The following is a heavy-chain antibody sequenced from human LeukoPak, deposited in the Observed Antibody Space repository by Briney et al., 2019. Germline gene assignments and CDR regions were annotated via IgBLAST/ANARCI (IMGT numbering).Heavy chain of an antibody. J-gene: IGHJ5*02. V-gene: IGHV4-39*01. D-gene: IGHD2-15*01. CDR1: GGSISSSSYY. CDR3: VRRINVGGGWIDP. Sequence: SETLSLTCTVSGGSISSSSYYWGWIRQPPGKGLEWIGSIYYSGSTYYNPSLKSRVTISVDTSKNQFSLKLSSVTAADTAVYYCVRRINVGGGWIDPWGQGTLVTVSS. CDR2: IYYSGST.